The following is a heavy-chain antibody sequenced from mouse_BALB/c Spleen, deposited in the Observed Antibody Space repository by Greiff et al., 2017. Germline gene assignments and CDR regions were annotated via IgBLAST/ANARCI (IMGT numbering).Heavy chain of an antibody. CDR3: ARGGPYGNYAY. D-gene: IGHD2-1*01. Sequence: DVQLVESGGGLVQPGGSRKLSCAASGFTFSSFGMHWVRQAPEKGLEWVAYISSGSSTIYYADTVKGRFTISRDNPKNTLFLQMTSLRSEDTAMYYCARGGPYGNYAYWGQGTLVTVSA. V-gene: IGHV5-17*02. CDR1: GFTFSSFG. CDR2: ISSGSSTI. J-gene: IGHJ3*01.